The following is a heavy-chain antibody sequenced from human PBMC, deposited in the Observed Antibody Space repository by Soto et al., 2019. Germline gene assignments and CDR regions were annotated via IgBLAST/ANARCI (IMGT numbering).Heavy chain of an antibody. CDR1: AGTFSSYA. Sequence: QVQLVQSGAEVKKPGSSVKVSCKASAGTFSSYAISWVRQAPGQGLEWMGGIIPIFGTANYAQKFQGRVTITADESTSTAYMELSSLRSEDTAVYYCARSLASEYYYDGSGYSDFYGMDVWGQGTTVTVSS. V-gene: IGHV1-69*01. D-gene: IGHD3-22*01. CDR2: IIPIFGTA. J-gene: IGHJ6*02. CDR3: ARSLASEYYYDGSGYSDFYGMDV.